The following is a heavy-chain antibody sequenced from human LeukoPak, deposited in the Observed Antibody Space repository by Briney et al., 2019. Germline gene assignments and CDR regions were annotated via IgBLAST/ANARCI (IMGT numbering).Heavy chain of an antibody. CDR3: AKDRAGVVVPAAWDLDY. CDR2: ISYDGSNK. CDR1: GFTFSSYG. Sequence: PGRSLRLSCAASGFTFSSYGMHWVRQAPGKGLEWVAVISYDGSNKYYADSVKGRFTISRDNPKNTLYLQMNSLRAEDTAVYYCAKDRAGVVVPAAWDLDYWGQGALVTVSS. D-gene: IGHD2-2*01. V-gene: IGHV3-30*18. J-gene: IGHJ4*02.